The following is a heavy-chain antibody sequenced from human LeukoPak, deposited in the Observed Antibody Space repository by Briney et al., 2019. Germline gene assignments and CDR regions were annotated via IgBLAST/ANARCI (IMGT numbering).Heavy chain of an antibody. D-gene: IGHD1-26*01. V-gene: IGHV1-18*01. Sequence: ASVRVSCKASGYTFTTYGINWVRQAPGQGLEWMGWINAYNGNTNYAQKLQGRVTMTTDTSTSTAYMELRSLRSDDTAVYYCARDWSCFDYWGQGTLVTVSS. J-gene: IGHJ4*02. CDR2: INAYNGNT. CDR3: ARDWSCFDY. CDR1: GYTFTTYG.